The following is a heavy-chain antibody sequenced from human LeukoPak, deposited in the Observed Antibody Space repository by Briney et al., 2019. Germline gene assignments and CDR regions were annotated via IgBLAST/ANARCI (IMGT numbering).Heavy chain of an antibody. Sequence: GASVKVSCKASGGTFSSYAISWVRQAPGQGLEWMGGIIPIFGTANYAQKLQGRVTITADESTSTVYMELSSLRSEDTAVYYCAIGYCSGGSCYSQNWFDPWGQGTLVTVSS. CDR1: GGTFSSYA. J-gene: IGHJ5*02. CDR3: AIGYCSGGSCYSQNWFDP. CDR2: IIPIFGTA. V-gene: IGHV1-69*13. D-gene: IGHD2-15*01.